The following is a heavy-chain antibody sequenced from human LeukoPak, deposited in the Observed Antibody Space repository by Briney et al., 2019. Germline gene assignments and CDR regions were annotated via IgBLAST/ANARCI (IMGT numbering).Heavy chain of an antibody. CDR2: ADPEDGEP. V-gene: IGHV1-24*01. Sequence: ASVKVSCKVSGYTLSEVATHWVRQAPGKGLEWMGGADPEDGEPFYAQKFQGRVTLTEDTSIDTAYMEVTSLKSEDTAVYYCTTGFTSMAVDYFDYWGQGTLVTVSS. CDR1: GYTLSEVA. D-gene: IGHD5-24*01. CDR3: TTGFTSMAVDYFDY. J-gene: IGHJ4*02.